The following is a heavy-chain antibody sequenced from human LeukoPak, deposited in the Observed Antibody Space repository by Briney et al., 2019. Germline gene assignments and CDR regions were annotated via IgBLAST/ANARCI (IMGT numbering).Heavy chain of an antibody. D-gene: IGHD2-21*02. CDR1: GFTFSSYD. CDR3: ASAYCGGDCYPHYYCGMDV. CDR2: ISSSGSTI. J-gene: IGHJ6*04. Sequence: GGSLRLSCAASGFTFSSYDMDWVRQAPGKGLEWVSYISSSGSTIYYADSVKGRFTISRDNAKNSLYLQMNSLRAEDTAVYYCASAYCGGDCYPHYYCGMDVWGKGTTVTVSS. V-gene: IGHV3-48*03.